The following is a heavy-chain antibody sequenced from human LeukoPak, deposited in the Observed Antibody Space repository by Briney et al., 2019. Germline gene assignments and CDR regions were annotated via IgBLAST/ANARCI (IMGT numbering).Heavy chain of an antibody. J-gene: IGHJ4*02. D-gene: IGHD3-22*01. CDR3: ARDSPHYYDSSGEPTVDY. CDR1: GYSISSGYY. V-gene: IGHV4-38-2*02. CDR2: IYYSGRT. Sequence: SETLSLTCAVSGYSISSGYYWGWIRQPPGKGLEWIGSIYYSGRTYYNASLKSRVTISVDTSKNQFSLKLSSVTAADTAVYYCARDSPHYYDSSGEPTVDYWGQGTLVTVSS.